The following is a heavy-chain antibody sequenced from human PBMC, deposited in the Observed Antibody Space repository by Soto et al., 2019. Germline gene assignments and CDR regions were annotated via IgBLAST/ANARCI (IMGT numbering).Heavy chain of an antibody. V-gene: IGHV1-69*08. CDR1: GGTFSSYT. CDR2: IIPILGIA. D-gene: IGHD6-13*01. CDR3: AREIRYSSSWYYYGMDV. Sequence: QVQLVQSGAEVKKPGSSVKVSCKASGGTFSSYTISWVRQAPGQGLEWMGRIIPILGIANYAQKFQGRVTITADKSTSTAYMELSSLRSEDTAVYYCAREIRYSSSWYYYGMDVWGQGTTVTVSS. J-gene: IGHJ6*02.